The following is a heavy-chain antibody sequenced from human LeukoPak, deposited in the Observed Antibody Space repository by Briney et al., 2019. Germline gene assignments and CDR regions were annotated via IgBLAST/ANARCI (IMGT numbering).Heavy chain of an antibody. Sequence: SETLSLTCAVYGGSFSGYYWSWIRQPPGKGLEWIGSIYYSGSTYYNPSLKSRVTISVDTSKNQFSLKLSSVTAADTAVCYCARAGLGTYYGTYYFDYWGQGTLVTVSS. CDR1: GGSFSGYY. CDR3: ARAGLGTYYGTYYFDY. J-gene: IGHJ4*02. CDR2: IYYSGST. D-gene: IGHD1-26*01. V-gene: IGHV4-34*01.